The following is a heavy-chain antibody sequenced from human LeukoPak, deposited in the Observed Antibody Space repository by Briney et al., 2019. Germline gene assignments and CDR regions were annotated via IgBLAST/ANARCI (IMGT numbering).Heavy chain of an antibody. CDR2: ISYDGSNK. D-gene: IGHD3-10*01. CDR3: AKEPGETSLFVVDY. CDR1: GFTFSSYG. V-gene: IGHV3-30*18. J-gene: IGHJ4*02. Sequence: GGSLRLSCAASGFTFSSYGMHWVRQAPGKGLEGVAVISYDGSNKYYADSVKGRFTVSRDNSKNTLYLQMNSLRAEDAAVYYCAKEPGETSLFVVDYWGQGTLVTVSS.